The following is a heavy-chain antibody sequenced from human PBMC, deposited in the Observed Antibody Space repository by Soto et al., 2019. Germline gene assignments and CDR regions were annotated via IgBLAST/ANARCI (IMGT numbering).Heavy chain of an antibody. CDR2: INPSGGST. J-gene: IGHJ6*02. Sequence: ASVKVSCKASRYTFTSYYMHWVRQAPGQGLEWMGIINPSGGSTSYAQKFQGRVTMTRDTSTSTVYMELSSLRSEDTAVYYCARESSSYDYVWGGGSRNYYGMDVWGQGTTVTVS. CDR1: RYTFTSYY. CDR3: ARESSSYDYVWGGGSRNYYGMDV. V-gene: IGHV1-46*01. D-gene: IGHD3-16*01.